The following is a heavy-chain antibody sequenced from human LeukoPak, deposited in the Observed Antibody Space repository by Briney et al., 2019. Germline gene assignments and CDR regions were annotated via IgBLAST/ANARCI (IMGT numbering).Heavy chain of an antibody. D-gene: IGHD6-19*01. J-gene: IGHJ5*02. Sequence: GGSLRLSCVXXGXXXXXXXXXXXXXTXXXXLXXVSXISGXGXSTXYADXVXGRFTISRDNSRNTLQLQMNSLXAEDTAVYYCAKGYSNGYGAWGQGTLVTVSS. V-gene: IGHV3-23*01. CDR2: ISGXGXST. CDR1: GXXXXXXX. CDR3: AKGYSNGYGA.